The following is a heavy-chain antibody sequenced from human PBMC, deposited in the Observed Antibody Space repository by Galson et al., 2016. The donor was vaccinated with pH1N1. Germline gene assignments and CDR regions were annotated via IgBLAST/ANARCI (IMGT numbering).Heavy chain of an antibody. D-gene: IGHD2-15*01. CDR1: GFRFDDYA. V-gene: IGHV3-9*01. CDR2: ISWNGGIA. CDR3: ERYFSGGRRSVGYAFDA. J-gene: IGHJ3*01. Sequence: SLRLSCATSGFRFDDYAMHWVRQAPGKGLEWVSGISWNGGIAGYADSMKGRLIISRDNAKNALYVQMNSLRVEDTDLYYCERYFSGGRRSVGYAFDAWGQGTMVAVSS.